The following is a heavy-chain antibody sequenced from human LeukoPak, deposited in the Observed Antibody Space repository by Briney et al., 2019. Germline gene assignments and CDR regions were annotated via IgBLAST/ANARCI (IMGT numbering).Heavy chain of an antibody. CDR2: INHSGST. D-gene: IGHD2-15*01. CDR3: ARGRCSGGSCYAVDFDY. J-gene: IGHJ4*02. Sequence: PSETLSLTCAVYGGSFSGYYWSWIRQPPGKGLEWIGEINHSGSTNYNPSLKSRVTISVDTSKNQFSLTLSSVTAADTAVYYCARGRCSGGSCYAVDFDYWGQGTLVTVSS. V-gene: IGHV4-34*01. CDR1: GGSFSGYY.